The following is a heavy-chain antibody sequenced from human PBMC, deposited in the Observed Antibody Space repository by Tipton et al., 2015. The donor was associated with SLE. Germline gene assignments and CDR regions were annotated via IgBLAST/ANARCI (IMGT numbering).Heavy chain of an antibody. CDR1: GGSISSGGYY. CDR3: ARRRPYGTDYFDY. Sequence: TLSLTCTVSGGSISSGGYYWSWIRQSPGKGLEWIGYIYYSGSTYYNPSLKSRVTISVDTSKNQFSLKLSSVTAADTAVYYCARRRPYGTDYFDYWGQGTLVTVSS. V-gene: IGHV4-31*03. D-gene: IGHD3-10*01. J-gene: IGHJ4*02. CDR2: IYYSGST.